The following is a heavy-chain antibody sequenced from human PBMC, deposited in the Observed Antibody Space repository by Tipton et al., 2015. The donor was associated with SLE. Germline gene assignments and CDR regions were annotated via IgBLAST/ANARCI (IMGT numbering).Heavy chain of an antibody. D-gene: IGHD3-22*01. CDR3: ARGGRPDSSGYFPFDY. CDR2: IYHSGST. CDR1: GGSISSSNW. Sequence: TLSLTCTVSGGSISSSNWWSWVRQPPGKGLEWIGEIYHSGSTNYNPSLKSRVTISVDKSKNQFSLKLSSVTAADTAVYYCARGGRPDSSGYFPFDYWGQGTLVTVSS. J-gene: IGHJ4*02. V-gene: IGHV4-4*02.